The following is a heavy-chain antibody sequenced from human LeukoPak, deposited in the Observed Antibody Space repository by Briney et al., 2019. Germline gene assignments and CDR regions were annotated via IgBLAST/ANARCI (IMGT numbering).Heavy chain of an antibody. J-gene: IGHJ4*02. CDR2: INPNSGDT. Sequence: ASVKVSCKASGYTFTGYYIHWVRQAPGQGLEWMGWINPNSGDTNYAQRFRGGVTMTRDTSTSTAYMELSRLTFDDTAVYYCARGMVVDYWGQGTLVTVSS. CDR1: GYTFTGYY. CDR3: ARGMVVDY. V-gene: IGHV1-2*02. D-gene: IGHD2-8*01.